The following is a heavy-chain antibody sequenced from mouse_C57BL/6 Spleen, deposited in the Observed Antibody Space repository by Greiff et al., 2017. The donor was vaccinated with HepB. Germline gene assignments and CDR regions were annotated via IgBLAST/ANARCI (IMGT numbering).Heavy chain of an antibody. V-gene: IGHV5-16*01. CDR2: INYDGSST. D-gene: IGHD1-2*01. Sequence: EVKVVESEGGLVQPGSSMKLSCTASGFTFSDYYMAWVRQVPEKGLEWVANINYDGSSTYYLDSLKSRFIISRDNAKNILYLQMSSLKSEDTATYYCAREDYGEGDYFDYWGQGTTLTVSS. J-gene: IGHJ2*01. CDR3: AREDYGEGDYFDY. CDR1: GFTFSDYY.